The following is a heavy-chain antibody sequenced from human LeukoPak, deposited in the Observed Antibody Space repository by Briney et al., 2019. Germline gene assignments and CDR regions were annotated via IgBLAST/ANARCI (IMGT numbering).Heavy chain of an antibody. CDR2: ISYDGSNK. J-gene: IGHJ4*02. CDR1: GFTFSSYG. V-gene: IGHV3-30*03. D-gene: IGHD3-10*01. CDR3: ARVWFGELLYTFDY. Sequence: AGGSLRLSCAASGFTFSSYGMHWVRQAPGKGLEWVAVISYDGSNKYYADSVKGRFTISRDNSKNTLYLQMNSLRAEDTAVYYCARVWFGELLYTFDYWGQGTLVTVSS.